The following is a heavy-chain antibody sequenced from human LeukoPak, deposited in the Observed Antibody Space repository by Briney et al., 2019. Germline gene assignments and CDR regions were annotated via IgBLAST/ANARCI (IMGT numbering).Heavy chain of an antibody. CDR3: ASVPLFLYA. Sequence: PGGSLRLSCAASGFTFSNVFMSWVRQAPGKGLEWVSSISSSSSYIYYADSVKGRFTISRDNAKNSLYLQMNSLRAEDTAVYYCASVPLFLYAWGQGTLVTVSS. V-gene: IGHV3-21*01. CDR2: ISSSSSYI. D-gene: IGHD5/OR15-5a*01. J-gene: IGHJ4*02. CDR1: GFTFSNVF.